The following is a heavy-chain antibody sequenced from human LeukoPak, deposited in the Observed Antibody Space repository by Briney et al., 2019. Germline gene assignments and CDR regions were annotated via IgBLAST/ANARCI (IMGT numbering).Heavy chain of an antibody. CDR1: GGSFSGYY. V-gene: IGHV4-34*01. D-gene: IGHD3-9*01. Sequence: SETLSLTCAVYGGSFSGYYWSWIRQPPGKGLEWIGEINHSESTKYNPSLKSRVTISVDTSKNQFSLKLSSVTAADTAVYYCARVGDYDILTGYPNYYYYYYMDVWGKGTTDTVSS. J-gene: IGHJ6*03. CDR2: INHSEST. CDR3: ARVGDYDILTGYPNYYYYYYMDV.